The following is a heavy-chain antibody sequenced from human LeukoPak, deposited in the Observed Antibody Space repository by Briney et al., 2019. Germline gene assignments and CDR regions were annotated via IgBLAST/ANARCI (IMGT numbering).Heavy chain of an antibody. CDR2: IWYDGSDK. D-gene: IGHD3-16*01. V-gene: IGHV3-33*01. J-gene: IGHJ4*02. Sequence: GRSLRLSCATSGFTFSNYGMHWVRQAPGKGLEWVAVIWYDGSDKYHADSVKGRFTISRDNSKNTLYLQMNSLRVEDTAVYYCARPVVLGAYLRGAYYFDSWGQGTLVTVSS. CDR1: GFTFSNYG. CDR3: ARPVVLGAYLRGAYYFDS.